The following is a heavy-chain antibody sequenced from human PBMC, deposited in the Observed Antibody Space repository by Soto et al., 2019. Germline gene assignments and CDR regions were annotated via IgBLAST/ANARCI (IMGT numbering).Heavy chain of an antibody. Sequence: QVQLVESGGGVVQPGRSLRLSCAASGFTFSSYAMHWVRQAPGKGLEWVAVISYDGSNKYYADSVKGRFTISRDNSKNTLYLQMNSLRAEDTAVYYCARDSPDFDIVVVPAAISWFDPWGQGTLVTVSS. CDR3: ARDSPDFDIVVVPAAISWFDP. J-gene: IGHJ5*02. CDR2: ISYDGSNK. V-gene: IGHV3-30-3*01. CDR1: GFTFSSYA. D-gene: IGHD2-2*02.